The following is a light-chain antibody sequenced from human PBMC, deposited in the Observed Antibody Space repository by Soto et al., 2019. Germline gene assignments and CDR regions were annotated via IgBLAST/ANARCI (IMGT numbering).Light chain of an antibody. J-gene: IGKJ4*01. Sequence: EVVTTQSPATLSVSPGERATLSCRASQGLGTNLAWYQQKPGQAPRLLIYAASTRATGVPGRFSGSGSGTEFTLTISSLQSEDFAVYYCQQYGSSPLTFGGGTKVDIK. CDR1: QGLGTN. V-gene: IGKV3-15*01. CDR2: AAS. CDR3: QQYGSSPLT.